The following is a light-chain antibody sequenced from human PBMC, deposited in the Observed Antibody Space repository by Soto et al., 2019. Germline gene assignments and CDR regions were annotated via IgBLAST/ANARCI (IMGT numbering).Light chain of an antibody. CDR2: KAS. J-gene: IGKJ1*01. CDR3: QQYNDNWT. Sequence: DIQMTQSPSTLSASVGDRVTITCRASQSISSWLAWYQQKPGKAPKLLIYKASTLESGVPSRFSGSGSGTEFTLVISSLQPDDSATYYCQQYNDNWTFSQGTKV. CDR1: QSISSW. V-gene: IGKV1-5*03.